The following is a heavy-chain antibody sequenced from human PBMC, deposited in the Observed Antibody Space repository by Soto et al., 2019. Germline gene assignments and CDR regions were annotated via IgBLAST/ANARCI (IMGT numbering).Heavy chain of an antibody. CDR2: SHQSGNT. D-gene: IGHD6-13*01. Sequence: QVELQESGPGLVKPSWTLSLTCAVSGVSISSHDWWTWVRQPPGKGLEWIGESHQSGNTNYNASPKSRVNISVDKSTNQVSLKLTSVTVEDTAVYYCATRDSSRFYWGQGTLVTVSS. CDR1: GVSISSHDW. J-gene: IGHJ4*02. CDR3: ATRDSSRFY. V-gene: IGHV4-4*02.